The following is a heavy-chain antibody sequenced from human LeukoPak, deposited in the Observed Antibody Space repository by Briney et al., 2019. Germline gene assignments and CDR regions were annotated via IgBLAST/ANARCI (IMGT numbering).Heavy chain of an antibody. V-gene: IGHV1-3*01. CDR2: INAGNGNT. CDR3: ARGPLYDYVWGGYLSY. J-gene: IGHJ4*02. CDR1: GYTFTSYA. D-gene: IGHD3-16*02. Sequence: ASVKVSCKASGYTFTSYAMHWVRQAPGQRLEWMGWINAGNGNTKYSQKFQSRVTITRDTSASTAYMELSSLRSEDTAVYYCARGPLYDYVWGGYLSYWGQGTLVTVSS.